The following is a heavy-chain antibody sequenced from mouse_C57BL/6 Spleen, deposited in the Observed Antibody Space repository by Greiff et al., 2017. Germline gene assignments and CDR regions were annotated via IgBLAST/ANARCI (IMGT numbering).Heavy chain of an antibody. Sequence: VQLHQSGAELMKPGASVKLSCKATGYTFTGYWIEWVKQRPGHGLEWIGEILPGSGSTNYNEKFKGKATFTADTFSNTAYMQLSSLTTEDSAIYYCARGGLRREGYYYAMDYWGQGTSVTVSS. CDR2: ILPGSGST. CDR1: GYTFTGYW. CDR3: ARGGLRREGYYYAMDY. V-gene: IGHV1-9*01. D-gene: IGHD2-4*01. J-gene: IGHJ4*01.